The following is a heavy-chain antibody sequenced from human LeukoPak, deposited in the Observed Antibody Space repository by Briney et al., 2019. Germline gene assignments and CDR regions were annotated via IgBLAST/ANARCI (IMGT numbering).Heavy chain of an antibody. CDR1: GFTFSSYG. CDR3: ANGVLDPFIAVAGTGDY. CDR2: IRYDGSNK. J-gene: IGHJ4*02. Sequence: GGSLRLSCAASGFTFSSYGMHWVRQAPGKGLEWVAFIRYDGSNKYYADSVKGRFTISRDNSKNTLYLQMNSLRAEDTAVYYCANGVLDPFIAVAGTGDYWGQGTLVTVSS. V-gene: IGHV3-30*02. D-gene: IGHD6-19*01.